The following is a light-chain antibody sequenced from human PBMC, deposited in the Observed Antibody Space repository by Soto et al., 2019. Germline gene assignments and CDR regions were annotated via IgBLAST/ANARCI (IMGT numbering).Light chain of an antibody. CDR3: QQYNSCLIT. Sequence: DIQMTQSPSTLSASVGDRVTITCRASQSINSWLAWYQQKPGKAPNLLIYKASSLETGVPSRFSGSGSGTEFTLTISSLQPDDFATYYRQQYNSCLITFGQGTRLEIK. CDR2: KAS. J-gene: IGKJ5*01. V-gene: IGKV1-5*03. CDR1: QSINSW.